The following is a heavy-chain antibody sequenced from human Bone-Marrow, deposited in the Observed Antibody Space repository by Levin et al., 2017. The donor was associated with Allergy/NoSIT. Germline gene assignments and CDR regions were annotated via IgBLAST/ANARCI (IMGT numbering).Heavy chain of an antibody. CDR3: AKGYYDTSHSSNPFNY. J-gene: IGHJ1*01. CDR2: IYYTGST. V-gene: IGHV4-59*01. CDR1: GGSISNYY. Sequence: NPSETLSLTCTVSGGSISNYYWSWIRQPPGKRLEWIGYIYYTGSTSYNPSLEGRVTISVDTSKNQFSLKLSSVTAADTAVYYCAKGYYDTSHSSNPFNYWGPGILVTVSS. D-gene: IGHD3-16*01.